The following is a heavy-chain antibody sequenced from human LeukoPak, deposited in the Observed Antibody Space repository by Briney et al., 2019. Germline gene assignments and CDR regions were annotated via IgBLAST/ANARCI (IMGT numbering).Heavy chain of an antibody. CDR2: ISAYNGNT. CDR3: ARVFSSGSYYILLEYFDY. Sequence: ASVKVSCKASGYTFTSYGISWVRQAPGQGLEWMVWISAYNGNTNYAQKVQGRVAMTTDTSTSTAYMELRSLRSDDTAVYYCARVFSSGSYYILLEYFDYWGQGTLVTVSS. CDR1: GYTFTSYG. D-gene: IGHD3-10*01. J-gene: IGHJ4*02. V-gene: IGHV1-18*01.